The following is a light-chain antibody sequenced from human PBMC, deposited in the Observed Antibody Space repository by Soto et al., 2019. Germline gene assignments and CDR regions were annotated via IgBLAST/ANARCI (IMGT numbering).Light chain of an antibody. CDR3: QQLHGYPIT. V-gene: IGKV1-9*01. Sequence: QLTQSPSSLSASVGDRVTITCRASQAIYNYLAWYQQKPGKAPNLLIYAASTLQSGVPSRFSGSGSETEFTLTISSLQPEDFATYYCQQLHGYPITFGQGTRLEIK. CDR1: QAIYNY. J-gene: IGKJ5*01. CDR2: AAS.